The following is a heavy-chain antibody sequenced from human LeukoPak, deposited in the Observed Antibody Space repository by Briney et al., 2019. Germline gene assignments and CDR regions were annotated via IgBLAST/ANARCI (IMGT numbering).Heavy chain of an antibody. J-gene: IGHJ4*02. CDR2: IWNDGSHK. CDR1: GFTFSNFG. Sequence: GRSLRLSCAASGFTFSNFGLYWVRQPPGKGLEWVALIWNDGSHKYYDDSLKDRFTISRDNSQSTLHLQMNNLRAEDTAFYYCARDSDEYGDSHIDYWGQGTLVTVSS. V-gene: IGHV3-33*01. CDR3: ARDSDEYGDSHIDY. D-gene: IGHD4-17*01.